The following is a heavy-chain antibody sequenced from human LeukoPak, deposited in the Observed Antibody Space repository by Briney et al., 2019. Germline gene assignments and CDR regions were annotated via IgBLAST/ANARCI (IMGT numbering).Heavy chain of an antibody. V-gene: IGHV3-66*01. J-gene: IGHJ6*04. CDR3: ARGYYYGLDV. Sequence: GGSLRLSCAASGFTFSSYSMNWVRQAPGKGLEWVSVIYSGGSTYYADSVKGRFTISRDNAENSLYLQMNSLRAEDTAVYYCARGYYYGLDVWGKGTTVIVSS. CDR1: GFTFSSYS. CDR2: IYSGGST. D-gene: IGHD1-14*01.